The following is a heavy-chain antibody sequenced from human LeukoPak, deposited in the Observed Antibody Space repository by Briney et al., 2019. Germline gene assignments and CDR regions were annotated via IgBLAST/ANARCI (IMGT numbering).Heavy chain of an antibody. CDR3: ARGTVMDY. CDR1: GGSISSSNW. J-gene: IGHJ4*02. Sequence: SETLSLTCAVSGGSISSSNWWSWVRQPPGKGLEWIGEIYHSGSTYYNPSLKSRVTISVDTSKNQFSLKLSSVTAADTAVYYCARGTVMDYWGQGTLVTVSS. V-gene: IGHV4-4*02. D-gene: IGHD4-17*01. CDR2: IYHSGST.